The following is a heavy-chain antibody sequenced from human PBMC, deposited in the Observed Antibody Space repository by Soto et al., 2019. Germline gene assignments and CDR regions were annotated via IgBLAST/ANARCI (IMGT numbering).Heavy chain of an antibody. CDR3: ARDPGLQRSALVD. J-gene: IGHJ4*02. CDR2: IWYDGSNK. Sequence: QVQLVESGGGVVQPGRSLRLSCAASGFTFSSYGMHWVRQAPGKGLEWVAVIWYDGSNKYYADSVKGRFTISRDNSKNTLYLQMNSLRAEDTAVYYCARDPGLQRSALVDWGQGTLVTVSS. D-gene: IGHD4-4*01. V-gene: IGHV3-33*01. CDR1: GFTFSSYG.